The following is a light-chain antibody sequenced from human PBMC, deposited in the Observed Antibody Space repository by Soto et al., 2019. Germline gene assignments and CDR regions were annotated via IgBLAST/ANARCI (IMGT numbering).Light chain of an antibody. J-gene: IGKJ4*01. CDR3: QQYGEWPLT. CDR2: ATS. V-gene: IGKV3-15*01. CDR1: QSVGNN. Sequence: EIVLTQSPATLSVSPGDRATLSCRASQSVGNNFAWYQQKPGQAPRLLIFATSTRATGVPARFSGSGSGTEVTLTISSLQSEDFAVYYCQQYGEWPLTFGGGAKVEIE.